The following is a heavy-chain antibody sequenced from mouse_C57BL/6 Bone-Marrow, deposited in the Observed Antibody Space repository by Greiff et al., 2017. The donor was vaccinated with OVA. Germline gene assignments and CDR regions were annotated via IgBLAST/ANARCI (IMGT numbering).Heavy chain of an antibody. CDR2: IYPRSGNT. D-gene: IGHD2-3*01. J-gene: IGHJ3*01. V-gene: IGHV1-81*01. CDR1: GYTFTSYG. Sequence: QVQLQQSGAELARPGASVKLSCKASGYTFTSYGISWVKQRTGQGLEWIGEIYPRSGNTYYNEKFKGKATLTADKSSSTAYMELRSLTSEDSAVYFCARLYDGYLFAYWGQGTLVTVSA. CDR3: ARLYDGYLFAY.